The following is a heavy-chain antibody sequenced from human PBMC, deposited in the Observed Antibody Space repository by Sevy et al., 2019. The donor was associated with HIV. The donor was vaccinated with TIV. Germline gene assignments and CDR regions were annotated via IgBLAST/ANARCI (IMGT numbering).Heavy chain of an antibody. D-gene: IGHD1-20*01. CDR2: ISAYNGNT. Sequence: ASVKVSCKASGYTFTSYGISWVRQAPAQGLEWMGWISAYNGNTNYAQKLQGMVTMTTDTSTSTAYMELRSLRSDDTAVYYCARVRGGNWNPDAFDIWGQGTMVTVSS. J-gene: IGHJ3*02. CDR1: GYTFTSYG. V-gene: IGHV1-18*01. CDR3: ARVRGGNWNPDAFDI.